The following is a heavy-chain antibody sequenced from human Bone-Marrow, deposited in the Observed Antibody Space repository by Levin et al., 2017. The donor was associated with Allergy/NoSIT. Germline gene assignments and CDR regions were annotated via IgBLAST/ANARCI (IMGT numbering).Heavy chain of an antibody. CDR1: EFIFSRYP. V-gene: IGHV3-30*04. J-gene: IGHJ4*02. CDR2: MSNDGNFK. CDR3: TRGAGSYPWAVFDH. Sequence: GESLKISCAASEFIFSRYPMHWVRQAPGKGLEWVAVMSNDGNFKSYADSVKGRFTISRDNSEDTLYLQMNSLRPEDTGVYFCTRGAGSYPWAVFDHWGQGTLVPVSS. D-gene: IGHD3-10*01.